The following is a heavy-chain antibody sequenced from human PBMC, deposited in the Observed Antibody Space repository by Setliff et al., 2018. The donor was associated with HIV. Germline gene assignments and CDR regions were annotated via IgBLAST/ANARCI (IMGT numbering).Heavy chain of an antibody. J-gene: IGHJ3*02. CDR3: ARSTWTRFGGALTQLCPHRGAFDI. CDR1: GGSFRGYY. D-gene: IGHD5-18*01. Sequence: SETLSLTCDVYGGSFRGYYWSWIRQSPGKGLEWIAEINDSGTTTSNPSLKSRVTISLDTPKNQFSLKLNFVTAADTAVYYCARSTWTRFGGALTQLCPHRGAFDIWGQGTKFTVAS. V-gene: IGHV4-34*01. CDR2: INDSGTT.